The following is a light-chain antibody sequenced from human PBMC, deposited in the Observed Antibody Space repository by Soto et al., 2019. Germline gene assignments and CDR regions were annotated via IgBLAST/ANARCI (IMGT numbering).Light chain of an antibody. CDR3: QQRSNWIT. J-gene: IGKJ5*01. CDR2: DAS. V-gene: IGKV3-11*01. CDR1: QSVSSY. Sequence: EIVLTQSPATLSLSPGERATLSCRASQSVSSYLAWYQQKPGQAPSLLIYDASNRATGIPARFSGSGSGTVFPLTISSLEPEDFAVYYCQQRSNWITFGQGTRLEIK.